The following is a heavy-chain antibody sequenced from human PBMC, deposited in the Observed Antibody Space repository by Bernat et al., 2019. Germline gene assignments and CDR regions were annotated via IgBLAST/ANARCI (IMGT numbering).Heavy chain of an antibody. CDR1: GFTFSSYA. J-gene: IGHJ6*03. Sequence: QVQLVESGGGVVQPGRSLRLSCAASGFTFSSYAMHWVRQAPGKGLEGVAVISYDGSNKYYADSVKGRFPISRDNSKNTLYLQMNSLRAEDTAVYYCARDGYCSSTSCYPSLYYYYYMDVWGKGTTVTVSS. D-gene: IGHD2-2*03. CDR3: ARDGYCSSTSCYPSLYYYYYMDV. V-gene: IGHV3-30*01. CDR2: ISYDGSNK.